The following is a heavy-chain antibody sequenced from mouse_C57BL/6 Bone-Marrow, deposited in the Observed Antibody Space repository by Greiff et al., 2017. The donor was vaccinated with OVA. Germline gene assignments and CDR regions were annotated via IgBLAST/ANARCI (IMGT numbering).Heavy chain of an antibody. V-gene: IGHV14-4*01. CDR3: TTSITTVEGYFDV. CDR2: IDPENGDT. J-gene: IGHJ1*03. Sequence: EVQLQQSGAELVRPGASVKLSCTASGFNIKDDYMHWVKQRPEQGLEWIGWIDPENGDTEYASKFQGKATITADTSSNTAYLQLSSRTSEDTAVYYCTTSITTVEGYFDVWGTGTTVTVSS. D-gene: IGHD1-1*01. CDR1: GFNIKDDY.